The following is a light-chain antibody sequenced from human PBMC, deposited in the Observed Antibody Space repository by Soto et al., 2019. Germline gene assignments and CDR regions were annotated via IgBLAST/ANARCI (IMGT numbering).Light chain of an antibody. CDR2: EVT. Sequence: QSVLTQPASVSGSPGQSITISCTGTSSDVGSYNLVSWYQQHPGNAPKLMIYEVTKRPSGVSNRFSGSKSGNTASLTISGLQAEDEADYYCCSYAASDTVVFGGGTKLTVL. V-gene: IGLV2-23*02. J-gene: IGLJ2*01. CDR3: CSYAASDTVV. CDR1: SSDVGSYNL.